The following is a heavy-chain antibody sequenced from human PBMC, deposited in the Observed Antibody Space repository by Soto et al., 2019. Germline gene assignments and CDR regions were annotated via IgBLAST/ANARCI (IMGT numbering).Heavy chain of an antibody. V-gene: IGHV2-5*02. CDR3: VQSRCGGDCLQSYSSHSYYGLDV. Sequence: QITLKESGPTLVKPTQTLTLTCTFSGMSLTTTGVGVGWIRQPPGKALEWLTLIYWDDDKRYSPSLKSRLTITKDTSKNQVVLTMSNMDPVDTATYYCVQSRCGGDCLQSYSSHSYYGLDVWGHRIIVTVS. J-gene: IGHJ6*02. CDR2: IYWDDDK. CDR1: GMSLTTTGVG. D-gene: IGHD2-21*02.